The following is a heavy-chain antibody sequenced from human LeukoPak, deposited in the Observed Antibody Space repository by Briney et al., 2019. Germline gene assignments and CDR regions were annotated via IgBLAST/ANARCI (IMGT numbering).Heavy chain of an antibody. CDR1: GFSFSSYA. J-gene: IGHJ3*02. CDR2: ISYDGSNK. Sequence: PGRSLRLSCAASGFSFSSYAMHSVRQARGKGIEFEAVISYDGSNKYYADSVKGRFTISRDNSKNTLYLKMNSLRAEDTAVYYCARVWSSSWYSSVARAFDIWGQGTMVTVSS. V-gene: IGHV3-30*01. CDR3: ARVWSSSWYSSVARAFDI. D-gene: IGHD6-13*01.